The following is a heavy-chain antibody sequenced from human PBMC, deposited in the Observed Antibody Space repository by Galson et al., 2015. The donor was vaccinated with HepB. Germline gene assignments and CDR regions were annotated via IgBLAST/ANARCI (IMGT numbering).Heavy chain of an antibody. V-gene: IGHV1-2*06. J-gene: IGHJ3*02. CDR3: ARVVDTEEPFDI. Sequence: SVKVSCKASGYTFTDYYMHWVRQAPGQGLDWLGRVNPNSGGTNYAQKFQGRVTMTRDTSISTAYMELSRLRSDDTAVYYCARVVDTEEPFDIWGHGTMVTVSS. CDR2: VNPNSGGT. CDR1: GYTFTDYY. D-gene: IGHD5-18*01.